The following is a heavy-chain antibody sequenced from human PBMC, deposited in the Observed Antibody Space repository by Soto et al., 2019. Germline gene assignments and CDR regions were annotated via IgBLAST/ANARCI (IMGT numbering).Heavy chain of an antibody. D-gene: IGHD6-13*01. Sequence: ASVKVSCKASGYTFTSYGISWVRQAPGQGLEWMGWISAYNGNTNYAQKLQGRVTMTTDTSTSTAYMELRSLRSEDTAVYYCARGAAAAYGHDYYYYGMDVWGQGTTVTVSS. CDR2: ISAYNGNT. CDR3: ARGAAAAYGHDYYYYGMDV. J-gene: IGHJ6*02. CDR1: GYTFTSYG. V-gene: IGHV1-18*01.